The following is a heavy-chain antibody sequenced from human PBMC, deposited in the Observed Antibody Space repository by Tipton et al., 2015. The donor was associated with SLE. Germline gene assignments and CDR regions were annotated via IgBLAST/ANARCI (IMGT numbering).Heavy chain of an antibody. Sequence: TLSLTCTVSGGSISSGSYYWSWIRQSAGKGLEWIGYIYTSGSTNYNPSLKSRVTISVDTSKNQFSLKLSSVTAADTAVYYCARAPKGEQWLGYFEYWGQGTLVTVSS. CDR1: GGSISSGSYY. CDR3: ARAPKGEQWLGYFEY. V-gene: IGHV4-61*09. D-gene: IGHD6-19*01. CDR2: IYTSGST. J-gene: IGHJ4*02.